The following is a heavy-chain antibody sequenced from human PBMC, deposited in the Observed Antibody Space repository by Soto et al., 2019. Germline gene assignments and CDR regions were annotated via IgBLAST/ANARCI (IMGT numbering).Heavy chain of an antibody. V-gene: IGHV3-30*18. Sequence: LSLTCDMYGGSFSGYYWTWIRQPPGKGLEWVAVISYDGSNKYYADSVKGRFTISRDNSKNTLYLQMNSLRAEDTAVYYCAKETSPIYYDFWSGYYENYYYYGMDVWGQGTTVTVSS. CDR1: GGSFSGYY. CDR3: AKETSPIYYDFWSGYYENYYYYGMDV. CDR2: ISYDGSNK. D-gene: IGHD3-3*01. J-gene: IGHJ6*02.